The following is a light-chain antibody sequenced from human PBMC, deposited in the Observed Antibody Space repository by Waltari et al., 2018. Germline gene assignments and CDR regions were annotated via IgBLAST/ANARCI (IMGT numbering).Light chain of an antibody. CDR1: QSISSW. Sequence: DIQMTQSPSTLSASVGDRVTITCRASQSISSWLAWYQQKPGKAPKLLIYKTSSVESGFPSSFSGSGSGTEVTLTISSLQPDDFATYYGQQYNSLWTFGQGTKVEIK. CDR3: QQYNSLWT. V-gene: IGKV1-5*03. CDR2: KTS. J-gene: IGKJ1*01.